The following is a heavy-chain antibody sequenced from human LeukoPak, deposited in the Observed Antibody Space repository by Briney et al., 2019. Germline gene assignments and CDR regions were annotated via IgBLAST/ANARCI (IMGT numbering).Heavy chain of an antibody. D-gene: IGHD6-6*01. CDR1: GFTFGSYW. CDR2: IKQDGSEK. Sequence: PGGSLRLSXAASGFTFGSYWMSWVRQAPGKGLEWVANIKQDGSEKYYVDSVKGRFTISRDNSKNTLYLQMNSLRAEDTAVYYCARGRIAAGPYYYYYMDVWGKGTTVTVSS. V-gene: IGHV3-7*01. J-gene: IGHJ6*03. CDR3: ARGRIAAGPYYYYYMDV.